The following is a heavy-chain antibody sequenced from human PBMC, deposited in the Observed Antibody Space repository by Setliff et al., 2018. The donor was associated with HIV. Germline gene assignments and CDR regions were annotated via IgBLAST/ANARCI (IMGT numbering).Heavy chain of an antibody. Sequence: ETLSLTCTVSGGSISSYYWSWIRQPPGKGLEWIGYIYTSGSTNYNPSLKSRVTISVDTSKNQFSLKLSSVTAADTAVYYCATSGIAAAGRGFNWFDPWGQGTLVTVSS. CDR2: IYTSGST. V-gene: IGHV4-4*08. J-gene: IGHJ5*02. CDR3: ATSGIAAAGRGFNWFDP. CDR1: GGSISSYY. D-gene: IGHD6-13*01.